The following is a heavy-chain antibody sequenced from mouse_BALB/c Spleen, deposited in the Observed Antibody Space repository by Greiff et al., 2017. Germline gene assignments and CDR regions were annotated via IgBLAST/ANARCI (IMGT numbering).Heavy chain of an antibody. J-gene: IGHJ3*01. V-gene: IGHV5-17*02. CDR1: GFTFSSFG. Sequence: DVMLVESGGGLVQPGGSRKLSCAASGFTFSSFGMHWVRQAPEKGLEWVAYISSGSSTIYYADTVKGRFTISRDNPKNTLFLQMTSLRSEDTAMYYCARDITTATFAYWGQGTLVTVSA. CDR3: ARDITTATFAY. CDR2: ISSGSSTI. D-gene: IGHD1-2*01.